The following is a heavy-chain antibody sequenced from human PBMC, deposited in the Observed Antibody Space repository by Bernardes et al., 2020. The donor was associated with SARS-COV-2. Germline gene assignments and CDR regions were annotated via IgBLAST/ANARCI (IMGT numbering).Heavy chain of an antibody. Sequence: GGFLKTPSKAAGSSLTDYFIPWVRPIPGKGLEWQGRIDPSDSYSNYSPSFQGHVTISADKSISTAYLQWSSLKASDTAIYYCAKIGVIDEFDSWGQGTLVTVSS. V-gene: IGHV5-10-1*01. CDR3: AKIGVIDEFDS. CDR2: IDPSDSYS. D-gene: IGHD3-10*01. CDR1: GSSLTDYF. J-gene: IGHJ5*01.